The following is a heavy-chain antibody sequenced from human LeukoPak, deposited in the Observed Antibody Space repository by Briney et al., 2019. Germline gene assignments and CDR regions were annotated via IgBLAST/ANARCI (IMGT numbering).Heavy chain of an antibody. CDR2: ISGGGGNT. Sequence: GGSLRLSCAASGFTFSSYAMSWVRQAPGKGLEWVSAISGGGGNTYYADSVKGRFTISRDNAKDSLLLQMDGLRAEDTAVYYCARDKMTGDSYFDYWGQGILVTVSS. V-gene: IGHV3-23*01. CDR1: GFTFSSYA. J-gene: IGHJ4*02. CDR3: ARDKMTGDSYFDY. D-gene: IGHD7-27*01.